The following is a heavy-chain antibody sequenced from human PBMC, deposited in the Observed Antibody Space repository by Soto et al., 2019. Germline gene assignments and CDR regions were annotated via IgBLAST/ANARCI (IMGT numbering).Heavy chain of an antibody. CDR3: ARVSPPPPHRPLLIDY. J-gene: IGHJ4*02. CDR2: IYYSGST. Sequence: SETLSLTCTVSGGSISSGGYYWSWIRQHPGKGLEWIGYIYYSGSTYYNPSLKSRVTISVDTSKNQFSLKLSSVTAADTAVYYCARVSPPPPHRPLLIDYWGQGTLVTVSS. CDR1: GGSISSGGYY. D-gene: IGHD2-21*01. V-gene: IGHV4-31*03.